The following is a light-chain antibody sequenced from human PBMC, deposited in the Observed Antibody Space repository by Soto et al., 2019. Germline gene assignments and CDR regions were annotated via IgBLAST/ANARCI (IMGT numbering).Light chain of an antibody. Sequence: DIQMTQSPSSLSASVEDRVIITCRASQSISNHLNWYQQKPGKAPELLIYAASTLQSGVPSRFSGSGSGTDFTLTISCLQSEDFATYYCQQYYSFPYTFGQGTKVDIK. CDR3: QQYYSFPYT. CDR2: AAS. J-gene: IGKJ2*01. V-gene: IGKV1-39*01. CDR1: QSISNH.